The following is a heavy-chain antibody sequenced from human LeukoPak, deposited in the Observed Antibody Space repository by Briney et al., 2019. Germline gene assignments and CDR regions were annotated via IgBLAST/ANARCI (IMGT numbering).Heavy chain of an antibody. D-gene: IGHD6-13*01. CDR2: ISWNSGSI. J-gene: IGHJ4*02. V-gene: IGHV3-9*01. CDR3: AKGTSSWHEFDY. CDR1: GFTFDDYA. Sequence: PGRSLRLSCAASGFTFDDYAMHWVRQAPGKGLEWVSGISWNSGSIGYADSVKGRFTISRDNSKNSLYLQMNSLRTEDTALYYCAKGTSSWHEFDYWGQGTLVTVSS.